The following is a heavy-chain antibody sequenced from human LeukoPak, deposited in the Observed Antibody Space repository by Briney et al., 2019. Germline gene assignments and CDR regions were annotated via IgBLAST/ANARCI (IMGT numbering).Heavy chain of an antibody. CDR1: VGSISSYY. J-gene: IGHJ4*02. D-gene: IGHD6-13*01. V-gene: IGHV4-59*01. Sequence: SETLSLTCSDSVGSISSYYWSWIRQPPGKGQEWIGYSSYSGSTYYNPSLKSRVTLSVDTSKNQFSLKLSSVTAADTAVYYFAREGTEGAAGTGIDYWGQGTLVTVSS. CDR2: SSYSGST. CDR3: AREGTEGAAGTGIDY.